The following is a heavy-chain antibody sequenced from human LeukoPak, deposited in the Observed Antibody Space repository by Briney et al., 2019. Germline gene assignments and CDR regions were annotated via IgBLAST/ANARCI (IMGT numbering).Heavy chain of an antibody. D-gene: IGHD3-3*01. CDR2: IYYSGST. CDR3: ARERGYYDFWSGYYGVDDAFDI. V-gene: IGHV4-59*01. CDR1: GGSISSYY. Sequence: SETLSLTCTVSGGSISSYYWSWLRQPPGKGLEWIGYIYYSGSTNYNPSLKSRVTISVDTSKNQFSLKLSSVTAADTAVYYCARERGYYDFWSGYYGVDDAFDIWGQGTMVTVSS. J-gene: IGHJ3*02.